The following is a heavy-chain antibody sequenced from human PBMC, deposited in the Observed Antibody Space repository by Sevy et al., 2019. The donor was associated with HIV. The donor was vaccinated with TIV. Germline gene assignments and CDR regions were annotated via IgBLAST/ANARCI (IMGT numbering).Heavy chain of an antibody. CDR2: ITPFFGST. D-gene: IGHD3-16*01. J-gene: IGHJ3*01. CDR1: GGTFDTYS. Sequence: ASVKVSCKASGGTFDTYSISWLRQAPGQGLEWMGGITPFFGSTNYAQKFQGRVTITADASTSTAYMDLSGLRPEDSAVYFCARDRDITFGGGDAFDVLGQGTMVTVSS. V-gene: IGHV1-69*13. CDR3: ARDRDITFGGGDAFDV.